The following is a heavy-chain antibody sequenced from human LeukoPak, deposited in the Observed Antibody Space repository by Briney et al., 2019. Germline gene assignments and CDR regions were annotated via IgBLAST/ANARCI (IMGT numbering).Heavy chain of an antibody. D-gene: IGHD3-16*02. J-gene: IGHJ4*02. CDR1: GGSISSSSYY. Sequence: SETLSLTCTVSGGSISSSSYYWGWIRQPPGTGLEWIGSIYYSGSTYYNPSLKSRVTISVDTSKNQFSLKLSSVTAADTAVYYCARQDRGYDYVWGSYRDNYFDYWGQGTLVTVSS. V-gene: IGHV4-39*01. CDR3: ARQDRGYDYVWGSYRDNYFDY. CDR2: IYYSGST.